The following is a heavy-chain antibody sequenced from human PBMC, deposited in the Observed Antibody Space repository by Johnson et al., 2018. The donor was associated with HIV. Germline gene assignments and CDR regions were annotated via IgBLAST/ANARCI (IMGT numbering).Heavy chain of an antibody. D-gene: IGHD3-16*01. J-gene: IGHJ3*02. CDR2: ISWTSGSI. Sequence: VQLVESGGGLVQPGWSLRLSCAASGFTFDDYAMHWVRQAPGKGLEWVSGISWTSGSIGYADAVKGRFTISRDNAKNSLYLQMNSLRAEDTALYYCAKAGYDYVWGSYKGAFDIWGQGTMVTVSS. CDR3: AKAGYDYVWGSYKGAFDI. CDR1: GFTFDDYA. V-gene: IGHV3-9*01.